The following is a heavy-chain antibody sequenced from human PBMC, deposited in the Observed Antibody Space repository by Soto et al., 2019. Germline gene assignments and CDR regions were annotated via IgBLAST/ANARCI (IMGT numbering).Heavy chain of an antibody. CDR3: VREGSSGLFDF. CDR2: ISSSGSAT. CDR1: GFTFSDYY. V-gene: IGHV3-11*01. Sequence: PGGSLRLSCAASGFTFSDYYMSWIRQAPGKGLEWLSYISSSGSATYYADSVKGRFTISRDNANNSLYLQLTNLGADDTAVYYCVREGSSGLFDFWGQGALVTVSS. J-gene: IGHJ4*02. D-gene: IGHD6-25*01.